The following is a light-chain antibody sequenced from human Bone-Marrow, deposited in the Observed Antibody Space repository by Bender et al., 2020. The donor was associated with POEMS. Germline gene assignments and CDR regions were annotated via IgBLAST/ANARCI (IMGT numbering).Light chain of an antibody. Sequence: QSVLTQPPSASGTPGQRVTISCSGGSSNIGAHAVNWYQQLPGTAPKLLIYSNTERPSGVPDRFSGSKSGTSASLAITGLQPEDEADYYCQSYDRRLTEGVFGGGTKLTVL. CDR2: SNT. V-gene: IGLV1-44*01. CDR3: QSYDRRLTEGV. J-gene: IGLJ2*01. CDR1: SSNIGAHA.